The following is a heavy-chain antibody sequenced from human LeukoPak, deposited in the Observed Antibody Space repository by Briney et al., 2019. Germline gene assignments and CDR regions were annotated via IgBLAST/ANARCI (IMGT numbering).Heavy chain of an antibody. CDR2: IDPNSGGT. CDR1: GYSFTAYF. D-gene: IGHD5-12*01. CDR3: AKDRYGDYEAPFHYYMDA. Sequence: ASVKVSCKTSGYSFTAYFMHWVRLAPGQGLEWMGWIDPNSGGTNYAQKFQGRVTMTRDTSISTAYMQLSRLRSDDTAVYYCAKDRYGDYEAPFHYYMDAWGRGTTVTVSS. V-gene: IGHV1-2*02. J-gene: IGHJ6*03.